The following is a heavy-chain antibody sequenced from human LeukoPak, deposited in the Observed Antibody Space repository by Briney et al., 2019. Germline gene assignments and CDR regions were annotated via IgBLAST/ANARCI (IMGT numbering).Heavy chain of an antibody. CDR2: IRYDGSNK. CDR3: AKGASGWYYYYYMDV. V-gene: IGHV3-30*02. CDR1: GFTFSDYN. J-gene: IGHJ6*03. D-gene: IGHD6-19*01. Sequence: GGSLRLSCAASGFTFSDYNMRWIRQAPGKGLEWVAFIRYDGSNKYYADSVKGRFTISRDNSKNTLYLQMNSLRAEDTAVYYCAKGASGWYYYYYMDVWGKGTTVTISS.